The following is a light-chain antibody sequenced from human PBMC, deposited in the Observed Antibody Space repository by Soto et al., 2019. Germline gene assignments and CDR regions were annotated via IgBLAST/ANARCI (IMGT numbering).Light chain of an antibody. J-gene: IGKJ5*01. V-gene: IGKV4-1*01. CDR3: QQYFSTPIT. CDR2: WAS. Sequence: DIVMTQSPDSLAVSLGETATINCKSSQSLLYSSNNRNYLVWYQHKPGHPPKLLIYWASTRDLGVPDRFSGSESGTDFTLTISSLQAEDVAVYYCQQYFSTPITFGQGTRVEIK. CDR1: QSLLYSSNNRNY.